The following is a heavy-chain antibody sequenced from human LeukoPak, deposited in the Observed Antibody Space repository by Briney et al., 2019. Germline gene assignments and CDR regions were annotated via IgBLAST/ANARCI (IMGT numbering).Heavy chain of an antibody. CDR1: GFTFSSYS. Sequence: GGSLRLSCAASGFTFSSYSMNWVCQAPRKGLEWVSSISSSSSYIYYADALKRRVTISRDNAKNSLYLQMNSPRAEGTPLYYCARADQDNGKRKGGLDYWGQGTLVTVSS. CDR2: ISSSSSYI. D-gene: IGHD1-14*01. J-gene: IGHJ4*02. CDR3: ARADQDNGKRKGGLDY. V-gene: IGHV3-21*01.